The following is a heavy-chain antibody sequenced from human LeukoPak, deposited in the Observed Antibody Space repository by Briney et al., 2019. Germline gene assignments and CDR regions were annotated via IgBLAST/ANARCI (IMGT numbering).Heavy chain of an antibody. CDR3: AKDLGGNSGYDLGGSY. Sequence: GGSLRLSCAASGFTFSSYSMNWVRQAPGKGLEWVSYISSSSSTIYYADSVKGRFTISRDNSKNTLYLQMNSLRAEDTAVYYCAKDLGGNSGYDLGGSYWGQGTLVTVSS. D-gene: IGHD5-12*01. J-gene: IGHJ4*02. CDR1: GFTFSSYS. V-gene: IGHV3-48*01. CDR2: ISSSSSTI.